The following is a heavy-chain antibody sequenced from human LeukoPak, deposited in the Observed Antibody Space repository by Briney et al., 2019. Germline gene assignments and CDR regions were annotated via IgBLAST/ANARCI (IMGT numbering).Heavy chain of an antibody. CDR3: ARAVIAPTVHYYYGMDV. D-gene: IGHD2/OR15-2a*01. J-gene: IGHJ6*02. CDR2: IIPIFGTA. V-gene: IGHV1-69*01. CDR1: GGTFSSYA. Sequence: ASVKVSCKASGGTFSSYAISWVRQAPGQGLEWMGGIIPIFGTANYAQKFQGRVTITADESTSTAYMELSSLRSEDTAVYCCARAVIAPTVHYYYGMDVWGQGTTVTVSS.